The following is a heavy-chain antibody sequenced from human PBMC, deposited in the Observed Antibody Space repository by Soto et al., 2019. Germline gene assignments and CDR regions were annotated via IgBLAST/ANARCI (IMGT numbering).Heavy chain of an antibody. V-gene: IGHV4-31*03. CDR3: ARDEMSGWGKYYYYGMDV. Sequence: PSETLSLTCTVSGGSISSGGYYWSWIRQHPGKGLEWIGYIYYSGSTYYNPSLKSRVTISVDTSKNLFSLKLSSVTAADTAVYYCARDEMSGWGKYYYYGMDVWGQGTTVTVSS. CDR2: IYYSGST. CDR1: GGSISSGGYY. J-gene: IGHJ6*02. D-gene: IGHD3-10*01.